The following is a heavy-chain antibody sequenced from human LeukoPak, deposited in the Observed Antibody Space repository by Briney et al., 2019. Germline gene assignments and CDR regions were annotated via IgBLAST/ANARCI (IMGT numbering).Heavy chain of an antibody. V-gene: IGHV3-30-3*01. D-gene: IGHD3-9*01. J-gene: IGHJ4*02. CDR1: GFTFSSYA. CDR3: ARDGYDILTGYYAYHFDY. CDR2: ISHDVNNK. Sequence: PGRSLRLSCVASGFTFSSYAVHWVRQAPGKGLEWVAVISHDVNNKYYADSVKGRFTISRDNSKNTLYLQMNSLRVEDTALYYCARDGYDILTGYYAYHFDYWGQGTLVTVSS.